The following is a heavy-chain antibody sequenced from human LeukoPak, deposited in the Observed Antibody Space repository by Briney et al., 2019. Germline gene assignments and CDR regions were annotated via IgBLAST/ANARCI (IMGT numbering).Heavy chain of an antibody. CDR2: IYYSGST. Sequence: SETLSLTCAVYGGSFSGYYWSWIRQPPGKGLEWIGYIYYSGSTNYNPSLKSRVTISVDTSKNQFSLKLSSVTAADTAVYYCARVPIPDTVTVDYWGQGTLVTVSS. CDR3: ARVPIPDTVTVDY. V-gene: IGHV4-59*01. J-gene: IGHJ4*02. CDR1: GGSFSGYY. D-gene: IGHD4-17*01.